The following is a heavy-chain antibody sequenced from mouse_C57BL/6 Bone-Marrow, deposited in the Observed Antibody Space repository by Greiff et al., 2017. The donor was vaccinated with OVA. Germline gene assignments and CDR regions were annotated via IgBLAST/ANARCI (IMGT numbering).Heavy chain of an antibody. D-gene: IGHD2-3*01. J-gene: IGHJ4*01. CDR3: ARWLLGDY. Sequence: VQLQESGPELVKPGASVKISCKASGYTFTDYYINWVKQRPGQGLAWIGWIYPGSGNTKYNEKFKGKATLTVDTSYSTAYMQLSSLTSEDSAVYFCARWLLGDYWGQGTSVTVSS. V-gene: IGHV1-84*01. CDR2: IYPGSGNT. CDR1: GYTFTDYY.